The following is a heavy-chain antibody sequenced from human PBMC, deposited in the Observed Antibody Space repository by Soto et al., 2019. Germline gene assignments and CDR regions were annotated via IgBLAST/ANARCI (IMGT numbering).Heavy chain of an antibody. CDR1: GGSIISSSYY. J-gene: IGHJ5*02. V-gene: IGHV4-39*01. CDR3: ARTPAAPLGYWFDP. CDR2: IYYSGST. Sequence: PSETLSLTCTVSGGSIISSSYYWVWIRQAPGKGLEWIGSIYYSGSTYYNPSLKSRVTISVDTSKNQFSLKLSSVTAADTAVYYCARTPAAPLGYWFDPWGQGTLVTVS. D-gene: IGHD6-13*01.